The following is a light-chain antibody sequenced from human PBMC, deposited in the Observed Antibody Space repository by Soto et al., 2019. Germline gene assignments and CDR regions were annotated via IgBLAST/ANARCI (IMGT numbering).Light chain of an antibody. CDR2: GAS. V-gene: IGKV1-39*01. CDR1: QSISSY. CDR3: QQSYSMVT. Sequence: DIQMTQSPSSLSASVGDRVTITCRASQSISSYLNWYQQKPGKGPNLLIFGASSLQSGVPSRFSGSGSGTDFTLTISSLQPEDFATYYCQQSYSMVTFGGGTKVEIK. J-gene: IGKJ4*01.